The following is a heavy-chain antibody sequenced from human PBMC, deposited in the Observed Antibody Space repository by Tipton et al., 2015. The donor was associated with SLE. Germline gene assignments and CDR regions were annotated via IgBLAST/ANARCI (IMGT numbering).Heavy chain of an antibody. V-gene: IGHV4-34*01. D-gene: IGHD5-24*01. Sequence: TLSLTCAVYGGSFSGYYWSWIRQPPGKGLEWIGEINHSGSTNYNPSLKSRVTISVDTSKNQFSLKLSSVTAADTAVYYCARAAEGLWMATTNWYFDLWGQGTLVTVSS. CDR1: GGSFSGYY. CDR3: ARAAEGLWMATTNWYFDL. CDR2: INHSGST. J-gene: IGHJ2*01.